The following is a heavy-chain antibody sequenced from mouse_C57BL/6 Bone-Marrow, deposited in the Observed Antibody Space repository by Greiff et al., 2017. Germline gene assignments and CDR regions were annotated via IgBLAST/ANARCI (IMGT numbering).Heavy chain of an antibody. Sequence: VQRVESGPGLVQPSQSLSITCTVSGFSLTSYGVHWVRQSPGKGLEWLGVIWRGGSTDSNAAFMSRLSITKDNSKSQVFFKMNSLQADDTAIYYWAKKGGYGPFAYWGQGTLVTVSA. J-gene: IGHJ3*01. CDR2: IWRGGST. CDR1: GFSLTSYG. D-gene: IGHD2-2*01. V-gene: IGHV2-5*01. CDR3: AKKGGYGPFAY.